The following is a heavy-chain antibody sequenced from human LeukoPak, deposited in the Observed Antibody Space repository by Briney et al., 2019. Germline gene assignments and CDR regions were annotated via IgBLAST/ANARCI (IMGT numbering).Heavy chain of an antibody. CDR2: INPNSGGT. J-gene: IGHJ4*02. V-gene: IGHV1-2*02. CDR3: ARLYYDTSDFFDY. Sequence: ASVKVSCKASGYTFTDYYMHWVRQAPGQGLEWMGWINPNSGGTNYAQKFRGRVTMTRDTSTGTAYMELSRLTSDDTAVYYCARLYYDTSDFFDYWGQGTLVTVSS. CDR1: GYTFTDYY. D-gene: IGHD3-22*01.